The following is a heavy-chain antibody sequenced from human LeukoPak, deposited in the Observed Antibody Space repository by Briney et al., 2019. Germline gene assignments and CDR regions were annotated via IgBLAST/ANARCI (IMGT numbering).Heavy chain of an antibody. CDR3: ARDVVAGNFDY. CDR2: IIPIFGTA. V-gene: IGHV1-69*13. D-gene: IGHD6-19*01. Sequence: GASVKVSCKASGGTFISYAISWVRQAPGQGLEWMGGIIPIFGTANYAQKFQGRVTITADESTSTAYMELSSLRSEDTAVYYCARDVVAGNFDYWGQGTLVTVSS. J-gene: IGHJ4*02. CDR1: GGTFISYA.